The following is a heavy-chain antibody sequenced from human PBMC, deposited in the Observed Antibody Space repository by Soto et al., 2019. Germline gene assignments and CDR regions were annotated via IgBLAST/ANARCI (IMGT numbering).Heavy chain of an antibody. J-gene: IGHJ4*02. V-gene: IGHV5-51*01. CDR3: ARQIYDADTGPNFQYYFEA. D-gene: IGHD5-18*01. Sequence: GDYLKVSCKCSGYSFTSYWIGWVRQMPGKGLEWMGIIYPGDSDTRYSPSFQGQVTISADKSISTAYLQWSSLKASDTAMYYCARQIYDADTGPNFQYYFEAWGKGTPVT. CDR2: IYPGDSDT. CDR1: GYSFTSYW.